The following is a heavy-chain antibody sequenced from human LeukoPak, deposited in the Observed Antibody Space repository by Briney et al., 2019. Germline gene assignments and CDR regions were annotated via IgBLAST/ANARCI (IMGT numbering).Heavy chain of an antibody. V-gene: IGHV3-23*01. J-gene: IGHJ4*02. CDR2: ISGSGGST. D-gene: IGHD3-3*01. CDR1: GFTFSSYA. Sequence: GGSLRLSCAASGFTFSSYAMSWVRQAPGKGLEWVSAISGSGGSTYYADSVKGRFTISRDNSKNTLYLQMNSLRAEDTAVYYCAKPRITIFGVVITLFDYWGQGTLVTVSS. CDR3: AKPRITIFGVVITLFDY.